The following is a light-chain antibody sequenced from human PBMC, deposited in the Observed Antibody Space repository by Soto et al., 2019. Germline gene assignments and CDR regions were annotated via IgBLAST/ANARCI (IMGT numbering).Light chain of an antibody. V-gene: IGKV3-15*01. J-gene: IGKJ4*01. CDR3: HQYNNWPPIT. CDR2: GAS. Sequence: EIVMTQSPATLSMSPGERATLSCRASQSVSSNLAWYQHKPGQAPRLLIHGASTRATGIPARFSGSGSGTEFTLTISSLQSEDLAVYYCHQYNNWPPITFGGRTKVEIK. CDR1: QSVSSN.